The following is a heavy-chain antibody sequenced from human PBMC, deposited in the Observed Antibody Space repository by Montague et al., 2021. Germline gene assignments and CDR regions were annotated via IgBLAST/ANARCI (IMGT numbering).Heavy chain of an antibody. CDR2: GTT. J-gene: IGHJ4*02. D-gene: IGHD2-15*01. CDR3: AGHLIGGHAWSH. Sequence: GTTNYNQSLRSRVTLSMDRSRNQVSLSLNFVTAADTAVYYCAGHLIGGHAWSHWGQGTLVTVSS. V-gene: IGHV4-61*07.